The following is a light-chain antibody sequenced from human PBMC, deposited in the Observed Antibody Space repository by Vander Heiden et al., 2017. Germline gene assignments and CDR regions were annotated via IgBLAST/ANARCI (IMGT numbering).Light chain of an antibody. J-gene: IGKJ2*01. V-gene: IGKV1-39*01. CDR1: QSIASF. CDR3: QQSYTIPLT. Sequence: IQMTRSPSSLSASVGDRVTITCRASQSIASFLNWYQQKPGKAPNLLIYDASTLQSGVPSRFTAIGSGTDFTLTISSLQPEDFATYYCQQSYTIPLTFGQGTKLEIK. CDR2: DAS.